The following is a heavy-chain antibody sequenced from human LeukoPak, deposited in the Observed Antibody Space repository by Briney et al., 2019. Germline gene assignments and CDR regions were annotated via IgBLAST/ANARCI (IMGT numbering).Heavy chain of an antibody. Sequence: GASVKVSCKASGYTFTSYYMHWVRQAPGQGLEWMGIINPSGGSTSYAQKFQGRVTMTRDTSTSTAYMELRSLRSEDTAVYYCARARDPTGDPGYFDYWGQGTLVTVSS. CDR2: INPSGGST. CDR3: ARARDPTGDPGYFDY. D-gene: IGHD7-27*01. V-gene: IGHV1-46*01. J-gene: IGHJ4*02. CDR1: GYTFTSYY.